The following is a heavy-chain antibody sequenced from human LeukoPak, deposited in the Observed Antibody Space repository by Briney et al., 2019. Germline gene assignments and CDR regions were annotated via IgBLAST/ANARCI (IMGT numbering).Heavy chain of an antibody. Sequence: GASVKVSCKASGYTLTSYDINWVRQATGQGLEWMGWMNPNSGNTGYAQKFQGRVTMTRNTSISTAYMELSRLRSDDTAVYYCASSGKRWEPSTWWGQGTLVTVSS. CDR3: ASSGKRWEPSTW. J-gene: IGHJ4*02. V-gene: IGHV1-8*01. CDR2: MNPNSGNT. CDR1: GYTLTSYD. D-gene: IGHD1-26*01.